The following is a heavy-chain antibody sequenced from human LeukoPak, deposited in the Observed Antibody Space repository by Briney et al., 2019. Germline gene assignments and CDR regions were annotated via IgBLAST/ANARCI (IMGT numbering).Heavy chain of an antibody. J-gene: IGHJ4*02. CDR2: IYYSGST. Sequence: SETLSLTCTVSGGSISSYYWSWIRQPPGKGLEWIGYIYYSGSTNYNPSLKSRVTISVDTSKNQFSLKLSSVTAADTAVYYCARGTAWGYYGSGSYYYWGQGTLVTVSS. D-gene: IGHD3-10*01. V-gene: IGHV4-59*01. CDR1: GGSISSYY. CDR3: ARGTAWGYYGSGSYYY.